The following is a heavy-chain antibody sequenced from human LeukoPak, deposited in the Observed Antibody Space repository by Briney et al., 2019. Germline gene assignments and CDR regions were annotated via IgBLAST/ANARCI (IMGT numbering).Heavy chain of an antibody. D-gene: IGHD2-2*01. CDR2: ISGSGGST. CDR1: GFTFSSYA. V-gene: IGHV3-23*01. CDR3: ARGAVVPAAITPFDY. Sequence: GGSLRLSCAASGFTFSSYAMSWVRQAPGKGLEWVSAISGSGGSTYYADSVKGRFTISRDNAKNSLYLQMNSLRAEDTAVYYCARGAVVPAAITPFDYWGQGTLVTVSS. J-gene: IGHJ4*02.